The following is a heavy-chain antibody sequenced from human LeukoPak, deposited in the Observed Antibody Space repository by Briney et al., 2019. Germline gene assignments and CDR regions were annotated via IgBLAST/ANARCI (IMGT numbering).Heavy chain of an antibody. V-gene: IGHV3-48*03. Sequence: GGSLRLSCSASGFSFSAYYMNWVRQAPGKGLEWISYISTSGTAIYYADSVKGRFTISRDNSKNTLYLQMNSLRAEDTAVYYCARDPSGSYYGYYFDYWGQGTLVTVSS. J-gene: IGHJ4*02. D-gene: IGHD1-26*01. CDR1: GFSFSAYY. CDR3: ARDPSGSYYGYYFDY. CDR2: ISTSGTAI.